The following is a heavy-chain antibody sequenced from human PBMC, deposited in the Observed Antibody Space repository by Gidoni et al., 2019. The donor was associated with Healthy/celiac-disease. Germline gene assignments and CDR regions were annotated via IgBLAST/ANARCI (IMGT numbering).Heavy chain of an antibody. V-gene: IGHV3-30-3*01. D-gene: IGHD6-19*01. CDR3: ARTPGIAVAGPDY. CDR1: GFTFSSYV. CDR2: ISYDGSNN. Sequence: QVQLVESGGGVVQPGRSLRLSCAASGFTFSSYVMHWVRQAPGKGLEWVAVISYDGSNNYYADSVKGRFTISRDNSRNTLYLQMNSLRAEDTAVYYCARTPGIAVAGPDYWGQGTLVTVSS. J-gene: IGHJ4*02.